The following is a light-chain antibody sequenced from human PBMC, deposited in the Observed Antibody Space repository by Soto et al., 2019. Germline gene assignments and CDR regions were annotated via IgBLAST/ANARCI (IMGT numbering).Light chain of an antibody. Sequence: EILLTQSPSTLSLSPGERATLTCRASQSVSSYLAWYKQKPGQAPRLLIYDASNRATGIPARFSGSGSGTDFTPTISSIEPEDFAVYYCQQRSNWHPIFTFGPGTKVDIK. CDR1: QSVSSY. CDR2: DAS. V-gene: IGKV3-11*01. J-gene: IGKJ3*01. CDR3: QQRSNWHPIFT.